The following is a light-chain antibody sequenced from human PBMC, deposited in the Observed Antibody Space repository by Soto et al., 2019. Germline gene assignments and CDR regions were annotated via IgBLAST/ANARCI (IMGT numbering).Light chain of an antibody. V-gene: IGKV3-20*01. CDR3: QQYGSSPNT. Sequence: EIVLTRSPGTLSLSPGERASLSCRASQSVSNNYLAWYQQKPGQAPRLLIYGASNRATGIPDRFSGSGSGTDFPLTISRLEPEDFAVYYCQQYGSSPNTFGQGTRLEIK. J-gene: IGKJ5*01. CDR2: GAS. CDR1: QSVSNNY.